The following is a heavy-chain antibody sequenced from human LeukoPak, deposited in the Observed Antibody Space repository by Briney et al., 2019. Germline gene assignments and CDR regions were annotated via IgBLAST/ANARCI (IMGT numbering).Heavy chain of an antibody. Sequence: KPSETLSLTCTVSGGSISSGGYHWSWIRQHPGKGLEWIGYIYYSGSTYYNPSLKSRVTISVDTSKNQFSLKLSSVTAADTAVYYCARDRIQLGGSIDYWGQGTLVTVSS. CDR3: ARDRIQLGGSIDY. D-gene: IGHD5-18*01. CDR2: IYYSGST. J-gene: IGHJ4*02. V-gene: IGHV4-31*03. CDR1: GGSISSGGYH.